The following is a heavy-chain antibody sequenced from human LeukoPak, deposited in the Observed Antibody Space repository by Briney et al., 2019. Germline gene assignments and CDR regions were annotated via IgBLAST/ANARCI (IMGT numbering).Heavy chain of an antibody. CDR2: IRYDGSNK. D-gene: IGHD2-21*01. Sequence: GGSLRLSCAPSGFIFSSYGMHGVRQAPGKGREGVAFIRYDGSNKYYADSVKGRFTISRDNSKNTLYLQMNSLRAEDTAVYYCAKEDCGGDCRSYYFDYWGQGTLVTVSS. V-gene: IGHV3-30*02. J-gene: IGHJ4*02. CDR1: GFIFSSYG. CDR3: AKEDCGGDCRSYYFDY.